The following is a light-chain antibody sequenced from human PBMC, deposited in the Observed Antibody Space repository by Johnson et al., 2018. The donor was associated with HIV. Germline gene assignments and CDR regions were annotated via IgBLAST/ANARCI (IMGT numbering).Light chain of an antibody. CDR1: SSNIGNSY. CDR3: GTWDSSLSAYV. V-gene: IGLV1-51*01. J-gene: IGLJ1*01. Sequence: QSVLTQPPSVSAAPGQKVTISCSGSSSNIGNSYVSWYQQLPGTAPKLLIYDNNKRPSGIPDRFSGSKSGATDTLGITGLQTGDEADYYCGTWDSSLSAYVFGTGTKVTVL. CDR2: DNN.